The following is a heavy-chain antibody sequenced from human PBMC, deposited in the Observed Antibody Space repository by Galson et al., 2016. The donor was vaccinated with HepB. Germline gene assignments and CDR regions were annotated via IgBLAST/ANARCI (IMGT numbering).Heavy chain of an antibody. CDR3: ASVRLGCSSTSCYIDD. Sequence: SETLSLTCAVSGGSISSDTWWTWVRQAPGKGLEWIGEIYSGSTNYNPSLKSRVTISIDKSHNHFSLNLNSVTAADTAVYYCASVRLGCSSTSCYIDDWGQGTLVTVSS. J-gene: IGHJ4*02. V-gene: IGHV4-4*02. CDR2: IYSGST. D-gene: IGHD2-2*01. CDR1: GGSISSDTW.